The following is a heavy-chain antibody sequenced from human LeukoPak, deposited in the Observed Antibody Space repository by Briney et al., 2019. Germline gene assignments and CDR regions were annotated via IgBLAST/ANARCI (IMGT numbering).Heavy chain of an antibody. Sequence: ASVKVSCKASGGTFSSYAISWVRQAPGQGLEWMGWINPNSGGTNYAQKFQGRVTMTRDTSISTAYMELSRLRSDDTAVYYCARALIAAALDYWGQGTLVTVSS. J-gene: IGHJ4*02. D-gene: IGHD6-13*01. V-gene: IGHV1-2*02. CDR1: GGTFSSYA. CDR2: INPNSGGT. CDR3: ARALIAAALDY.